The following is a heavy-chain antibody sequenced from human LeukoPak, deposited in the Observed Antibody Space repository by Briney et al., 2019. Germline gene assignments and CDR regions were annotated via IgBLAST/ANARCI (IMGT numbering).Heavy chain of an antibody. CDR2: ISTSDNTR. J-gene: IGHJ4*02. Sequence: GGSLRLSCVVSGFIFSDYDTYWVRQAPGQGLEWVSYISTSDNTRYYADSVKGRFTISRDKATNSAYLQMNTLRVDDTAVYYCVRGARVYSSGWFASRFDYWGQGTPVIVSS. V-gene: IGHV3-48*01. CDR3: VRGARVYSSGWFASRFDY. D-gene: IGHD6-19*01. CDR1: GFIFSDYD.